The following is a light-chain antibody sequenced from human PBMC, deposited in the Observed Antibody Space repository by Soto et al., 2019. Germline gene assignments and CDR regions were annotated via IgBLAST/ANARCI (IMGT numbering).Light chain of an antibody. CDR2: HAS. V-gene: IGKV3-15*01. CDR3: QEYDNRPPWI. Sequence: EIVMTQSPDTLSVSPGDTATLSCRASESVSHYLAWYQQKPGQPPRLLIYHASIRATGIPARFSGSGSGTEFTLTISSLLSEDFAVYYCQEYDNRPPWIFGQGTRVEIK. CDR1: ESVSHY. J-gene: IGKJ1*01.